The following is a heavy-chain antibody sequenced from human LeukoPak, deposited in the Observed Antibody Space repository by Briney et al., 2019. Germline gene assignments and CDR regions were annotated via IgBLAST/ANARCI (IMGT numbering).Heavy chain of an antibody. Sequence: SVTVSCKASGGTFSSYAISWVRQAPGQGLEWMGGIIPIFGTANYAQKFQGRVTITADESTSTAYMELSSLRSEDTAVYYCARDTYCSGDSCYSYYFDYWGQGTLVTVSS. CDR2: IIPIFGTA. V-gene: IGHV1-69*01. D-gene: IGHD2-15*01. CDR3: ARDTYCSGDSCYSYYFDY. J-gene: IGHJ4*02. CDR1: GGTFSSYA.